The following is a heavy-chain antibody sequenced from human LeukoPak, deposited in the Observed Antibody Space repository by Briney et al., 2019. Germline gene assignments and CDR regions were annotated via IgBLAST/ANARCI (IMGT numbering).Heavy chain of an antibody. J-gene: IGHJ4*02. CDR2: ISSDGSTT. D-gene: IGHD3-10*01. CDR1: GFTFSSFW. Sequence: PGGSLRLSCAASGFTFSSFWMHWVRQLPGKGPVWVSRISSDGSTTTYADSVKGRFTISRDNAKNTLFLQMDSLRAEDTAVYYCATYPHPSGGYDSGTYAPFDYWGQGTLVTVSS. CDR3: ATYPHPSGGYDSGTYAPFDY. V-gene: IGHV3-74*01.